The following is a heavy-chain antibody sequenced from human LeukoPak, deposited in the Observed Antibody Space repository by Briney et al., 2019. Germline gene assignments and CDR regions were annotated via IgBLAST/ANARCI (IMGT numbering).Heavy chain of an antibody. D-gene: IGHD6-6*01. J-gene: IGHJ1*01. V-gene: IGHV3-23*01. CDR1: GFTFSSYA. CDR3: AKDKRPHISSSDF. CDR2: ISGSGGST. Sequence: PGGSLRLSCAASGFTFSSYAMSWVRQAPGKGLEWVSAISGSGGSTYYADHVKGRFTISRDNSENMLYLQMSRLTGEDAGTYYCAKDKRPHISSSDFWGQGTVVTVSS.